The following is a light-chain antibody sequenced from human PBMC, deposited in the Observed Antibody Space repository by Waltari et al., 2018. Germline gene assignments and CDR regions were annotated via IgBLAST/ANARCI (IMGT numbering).Light chain of an antibody. J-gene: IGKJ2*01. Sequence: EIVMTQSTATLSVSPGERATLSCRASQSVSNNLAWYQQKPGQAPRLLIYGAYTRATGIPARFSGSGSGTEFTLTISSLQSEDFAVYYCQQYNNWPPYTFGQGTKLEIK. V-gene: IGKV3-15*01. CDR3: QQYNNWPPYT. CDR2: GAY. CDR1: QSVSNN.